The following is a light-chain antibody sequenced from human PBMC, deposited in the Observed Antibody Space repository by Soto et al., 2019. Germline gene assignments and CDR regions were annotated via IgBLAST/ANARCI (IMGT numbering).Light chain of an antibody. V-gene: IGLV1-51*01. CDR2: DNN. CDR1: SSNIGNNY. J-gene: IGLJ1*01. Sequence: QSALTQPPSVSAAPGQKVTISCSGSSSNIGNNYVSWYQQLPGTAPKLLIYDNNKRPSGIPDRFSGSKSGTSATLGITGLQTGDEADYYCGTWDSSLSALFGTGTQLTVL. CDR3: GTWDSSLSAL.